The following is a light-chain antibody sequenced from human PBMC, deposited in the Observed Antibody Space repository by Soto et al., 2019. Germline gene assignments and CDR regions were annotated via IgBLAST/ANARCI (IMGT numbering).Light chain of an antibody. J-gene: IGLJ1*01. V-gene: IGLV1-51*01. Sequence: QSVLAQPPSVSAAPGQRVTISCSVSNSNVGNNYISWFQQLPGTAPKLLIYDSNKRPSGIPDRFSGSKSGTSATLAITGLQTGDEADYYCGTWDSTLTAYVFGTGTKVTLL. CDR2: DSN. CDR1: NSNVGNNY. CDR3: GTWDSTLTAYV.